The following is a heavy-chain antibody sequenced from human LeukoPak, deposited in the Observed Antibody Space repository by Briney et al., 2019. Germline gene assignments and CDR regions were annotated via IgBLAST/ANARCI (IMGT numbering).Heavy chain of an antibody. D-gene: IGHD3-22*01. CDR2: INHSGST. CDR1: GGSFSGYY. CDR3: ARGFYYDPAGAFDI. V-gene: IGHV4-34*01. J-gene: IGHJ3*02. Sequence: KPSETLSLTCAVYGGSFSGYYWSWIRQPPGKGLEWIGEINHSGSTNYNPSLKSRVTISVDTSKNQFSLKLSSVTAADTAVYYFARGFYYDPAGAFDIWGQGTMVTVSS.